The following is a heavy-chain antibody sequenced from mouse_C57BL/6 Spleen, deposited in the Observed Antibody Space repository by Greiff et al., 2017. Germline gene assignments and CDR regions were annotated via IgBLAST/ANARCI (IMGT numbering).Heavy chain of an antibody. J-gene: IGHJ2*01. CDR3: ASGGESEGYFDY. CDR2: IDPYDSET. CDR1: GYTFTSYW. V-gene: IGHV1-52*01. Sequence: QVQLQQPGAELVKPGSSVKLSCKASGYTFTSYWMHWVKQRPIQGLEWIGNIDPYDSETHYNQKFKDKATLTVDKSSSTAYMQLSRLTSEDSAVYSCASGGESEGYFDYWGQGTTLTVSS.